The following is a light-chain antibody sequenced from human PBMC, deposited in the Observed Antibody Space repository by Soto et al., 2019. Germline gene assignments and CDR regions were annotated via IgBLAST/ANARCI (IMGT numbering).Light chain of an antibody. CDR2: LSSDGSH. J-gene: IGLJ2*01. Sequence: QPVLTQSPSASASLGASVKLTCTLSSGHSSYAIAWHQQQPDKGPRYLMKLSSDGSHSKGDGIPDRFSGSSSGAERYLTISSLQSEDEADYYCPTWDTGARVVFGGGTKLTVL. CDR3: PTWDTGARVV. V-gene: IGLV4-69*01. CDR1: SGHSSYA.